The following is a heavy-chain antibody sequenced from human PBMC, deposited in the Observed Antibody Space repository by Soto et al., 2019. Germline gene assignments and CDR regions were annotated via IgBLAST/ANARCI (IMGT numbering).Heavy chain of an antibody. Sequence: QVQLVQSGAEVKKPGSSVKVSCKASGGTYNTFAISWVRQAPGQGLEWMGGIIPVLGQAFYAQKFQGRVTITADKSTTTAYLELTSLRSEDTAVYYCVRAAKRYFDYWGQGTLVTVSS. CDR3: VRAAKRYFDY. V-gene: IGHV1-69*06. CDR1: GGTYNTFA. CDR2: IIPVLGQA. J-gene: IGHJ4*02.